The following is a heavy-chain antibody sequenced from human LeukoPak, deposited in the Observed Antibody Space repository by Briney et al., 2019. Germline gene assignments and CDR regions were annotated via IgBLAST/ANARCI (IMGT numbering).Heavy chain of an antibody. J-gene: IGHJ4*02. V-gene: IGHV3-53*01. CDR3: ARVGYSYGSLDY. CDR2: IYSGGST. Sequence: PGGSLRLSCAASGFTVGSNYMSWVRQAPGKGLEWVSVIYSGGSTYYADSVKGRFTISRDNSKNTLYPQMNSLRAEDTAVYYCARVGYSYGSLDYWGQGTLVTVSS. D-gene: IGHD5-18*01. CDR1: GFTVGSNY.